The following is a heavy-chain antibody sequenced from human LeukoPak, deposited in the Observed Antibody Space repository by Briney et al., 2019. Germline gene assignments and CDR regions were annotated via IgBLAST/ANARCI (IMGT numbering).Heavy chain of an antibody. CDR3: AKGPITARPYYFDY. J-gene: IGHJ4*02. CDR1: GITFSNYA. Sequence: GGSLRLSCAASGITFSNYAMSWVRQAPGKGLEWVSAFGGSGGTTYYADSVKGRFTISRDNSKNTLYLQMNSLRAEDTAVYYCAKGPITARPYYFDYWGQGTLVTVSS. V-gene: IGHV3-23*01. CDR2: FGGSGGTT.